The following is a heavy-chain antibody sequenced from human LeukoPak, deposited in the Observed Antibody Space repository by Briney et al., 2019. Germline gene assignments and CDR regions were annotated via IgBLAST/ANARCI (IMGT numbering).Heavy chain of an antibody. V-gene: IGHV3-23*01. CDR3: AKDANYYDSSGYLIPFDY. D-gene: IGHD3-22*01. CDR2: ISGSGHKT. J-gene: IGHJ4*02. Sequence: GGSLRLSCSASGFTFIRFAMSWVRQLPGKGLEWVSSISGSGHKTYYGDSVKGRFSVSRDNSKNILYLQMDSLRADDSALYYCAKDANYYDSSGYLIPFDYWGQGTLVTVSS. CDR1: GFTFIRFA.